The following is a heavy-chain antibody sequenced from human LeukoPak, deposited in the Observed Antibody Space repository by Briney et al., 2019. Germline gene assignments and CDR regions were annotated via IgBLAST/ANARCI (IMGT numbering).Heavy chain of an antibody. CDR1: GGTFSSYA. Sequence: ASVKVSCKASGGTFSSYAISWVRQAPGQGLEWMGGIIPIFGTANYAQKFQGRVTITADKSTSTAYMELSSLRSEDTAVYYCARDPPPYDIVVVPAAPPDYYYYGMDVWGNGTTVTVSS. D-gene: IGHD2-2*01. V-gene: IGHV1-69*06. J-gene: IGHJ6*04. CDR3: ARDPPPYDIVVVPAAPPDYYYYGMDV. CDR2: IIPIFGTA.